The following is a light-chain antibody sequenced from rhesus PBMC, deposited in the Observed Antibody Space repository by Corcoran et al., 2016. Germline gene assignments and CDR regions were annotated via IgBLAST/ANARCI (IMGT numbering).Light chain of an antibody. CDR3: QKYSSSPPFT. CDR2: GAS. Sequence: QVILTQSPATLSLSPGERATLSCRASQSVGSSLAWYQQKPGQAPRLLIYGASSRATGIPDRCSGRGSGPEFTLPISSLRPEDFAVYYCQKYSSSPPFTFGPGTKLDIK. J-gene: IGKJ3*01. CDR1: QSVGSS. V-gene: IGKV3-53*01.